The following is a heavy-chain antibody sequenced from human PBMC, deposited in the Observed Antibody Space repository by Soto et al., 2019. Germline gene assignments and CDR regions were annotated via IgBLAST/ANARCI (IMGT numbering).Heavy chain of an antibody. J-gene: IGHJ6*02. CDR2: ISAYNGNT. D-gene: IGHD2-2*01. CDR1: GYTFTSYG. Sequence: ASVKVSCKASGYTFTSYGISWVRQAPGQGLEWMGWISAYNGNTNYAQKLQGRVTMTTDTSTSTAYMELRSLRSDDTAVYYCARGVVPAAMGLYYYYYCMDVWGQGTTVTGSS. V-gene: IGHV1-18*01. CDR3: ARGVVPAAMGLYYYYYCMDV.